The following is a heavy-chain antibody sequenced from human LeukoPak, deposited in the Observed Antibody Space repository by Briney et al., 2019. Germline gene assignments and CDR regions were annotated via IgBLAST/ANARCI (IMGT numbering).Heavy chain of an antibody. J-gene: IGHJ4*02. D-gene: IGHD3-10*01. V-gene: IGHV4-4*07. Sequence: SETLSLTCTVSGGSISGYLWSWIRQPAGKGLEWVGRTFDSGSTSYNPSLESRVTMSVDTPENQFSLRLSSVTAADTAVYFCVREIPHYGIDYWGQGTLVTVSS. CDR1: GGSISGYL. CDR2: TFDSGST. CDR3: VREIPHYGIDY.